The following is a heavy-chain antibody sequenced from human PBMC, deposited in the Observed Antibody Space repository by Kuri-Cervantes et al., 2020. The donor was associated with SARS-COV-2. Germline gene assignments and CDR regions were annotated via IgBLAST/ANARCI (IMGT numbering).Heavy chain of an antibody. Sequence: GSLRLSCTVSGGSISSHYWSWIRQPPGKGLEWIGYIYYSGSTNYNPSLKSRVTISVDTSKNQFSLKLSSVTAADTVVYYCAREGVVANDAFDIWGQRDHGHRLL. V-gene: IGHV4-59*11. CDR2: IYYSGST. D-gene: IGHD2-21*01. J-gene: IGHJ3*02. CDR3: AREGVVANDAFDI. CDR1: GGSISSHY.